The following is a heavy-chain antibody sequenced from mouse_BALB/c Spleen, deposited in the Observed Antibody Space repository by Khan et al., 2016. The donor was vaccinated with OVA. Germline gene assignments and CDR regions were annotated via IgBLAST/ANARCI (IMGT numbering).Heavy chain of an antibody. Sequence: VQLVESGPGLVAPSQSLSITCTISGFSLTNYGIHWVRQPPGKGLEWLVVIWSDGSTTYNSALKSRLTIIKANSKSQVFLKMNSHQTNNTAIYFCTRQPYYHYNVMDYWGQGTSVTVSS. D-gene: IGHD2-10*01. CDR1: GFSLTNYG. CDR3: TRQPYYHYNVMDY. CDR2: IWSDGST. V-gene: IGHV2-6-1*01. J-gene: IGHJ4*01.